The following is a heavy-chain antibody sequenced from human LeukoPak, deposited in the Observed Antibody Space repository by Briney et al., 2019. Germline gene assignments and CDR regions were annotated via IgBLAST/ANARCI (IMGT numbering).Heavy chain of an antibody. CDR3: AQGHSHTAMYF. Sequence: PGGSLRLSCAASGFIFSSYGMHWVRQAPGKGLEWVTFIRFDGSNTYYSDSVKGRFTISRDNSKDTLYLQMNSLRVEDTAVYYCAQGHSHTAMYFWGQGTLVTVSS. D-gene: IGHD5-18*01. CDR1: GFIFSSYG. V-gene: IGHV3-30*02. J-gene: IGHJ4*02. CDR2: IRFDGSNT.